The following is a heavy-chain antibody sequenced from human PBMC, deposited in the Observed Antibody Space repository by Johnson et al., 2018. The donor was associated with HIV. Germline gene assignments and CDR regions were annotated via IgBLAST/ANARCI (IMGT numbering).Heavy chain of an antibody. CDR1: GFTFISYD. CDR3: ARDLDYYDSSGHDAFDI. Sequence: QVQLVESGGGVVQPGRSLRLSCAASGFTFISYDMHWVRQAPGKGLEWVAVISYDGSGKYYADSVKGRFTISRDNSKNTLYLQMNSLRAEDTAVYYCARDLDYYDSSGHDAFDIWGQGTMVTVSS. D-gene: IGHD3-22*01. CDR2: ISYDGSGK. V-gene: IGHV3-30*03. J-gene: IGHJ3*02.